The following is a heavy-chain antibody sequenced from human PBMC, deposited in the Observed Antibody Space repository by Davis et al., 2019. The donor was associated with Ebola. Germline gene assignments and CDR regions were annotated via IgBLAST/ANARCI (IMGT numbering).Heavy chain of an antibody. J-gene: IGHJ6*02. D-gene: IGHD3-10*01. CDR2: MNPNSGNT. Sequence: ASVKVSCKASGYTFTSYAMHWVRQAPGQRLEWMGWMNPNSGNTGYAQKFQGRVTMTRNTSISTAYMELSSLRSEDTAVYYCARVRYYYGSGMRGYYYGMDVWGQGTTVTVSS. CDR3: ARVRYYYGSGMRGYYYGMDV. CDR1: GYTFTSYA. V-gene: IGHV1-8*02.